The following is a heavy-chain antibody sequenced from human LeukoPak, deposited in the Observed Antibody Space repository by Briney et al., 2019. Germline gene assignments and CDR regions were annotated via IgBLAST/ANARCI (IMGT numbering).Heavy chain of an antibody. D-gene: IGHD3-10*01. CDR2: ISSSGSTI. CDR1: GFTFSSYE. Sequence: PGGSLRLSCAASGFTFSSYEMNWVRQAPGKGLEWVSYISSSGSTIYYADSVKGRFTISRDNAKNSLYLQMNSLRAEDTAVYYCAREGDVYGEIYYFDSWGQGTLVTVSS. J-gene: IGHJ4*02. V-gene: IGHV3-48*03. CDR3: AREGDVYGEIYYFDS.